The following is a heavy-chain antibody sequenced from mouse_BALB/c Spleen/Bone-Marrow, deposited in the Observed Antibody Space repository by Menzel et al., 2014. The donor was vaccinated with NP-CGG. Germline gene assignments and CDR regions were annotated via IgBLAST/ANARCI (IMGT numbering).Heavy chain of an antibody. CDR1: GFTFTDYY. D-gene: IGHD1-1*01. CDR3: ARDMGLLRFDY. J-gene: IGHJ2*01. V-gene: IGHV7-3*02. Sequence: DVMLVESGGGLVQPGGSLRLSCAPSGFTFTDYYMSWVRQPPGKALEWLGFIRNKANGYTTEYSASVKGRFTISRDNSQSILYLQMNTLRAEDSATYYCARDMGLLRFDYWGQGTTLTVSS. CDR2: IRNKANGYTT.